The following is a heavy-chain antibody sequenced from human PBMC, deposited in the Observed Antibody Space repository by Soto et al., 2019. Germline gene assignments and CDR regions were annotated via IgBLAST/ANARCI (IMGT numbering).Heavy chain of an antibody. V-gene: IGHV3-7*01. D-gene: IGHD4-4*01. CDR1: GFTFSSYW. J-gene: IGHJ4*02. CDR3: ARFRPLGSTVNTTGSYFDY. CDR2: IKQDGSEK. Sequence: GGSLRLSCAASGFTFSSYWMSWVRQAPGKGLEWVANIKQDGSEKYYVDSVKGRFTISRDNAKNSLYLQMNSLRAEDTAVYYCARFRPLGSTVNTTGSYFDYWGQGTLVTVSS.